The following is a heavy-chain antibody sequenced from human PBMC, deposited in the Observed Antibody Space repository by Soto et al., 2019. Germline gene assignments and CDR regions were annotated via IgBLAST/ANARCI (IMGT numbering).Heavy chain of an antibody. CDR1: GFTFSSFA. CDR3: ARGVGYCSSTSCLTPAAGLDY. V-gene: IGHV3-64*01. Sequence: PGGSLRLSCAASGFTFSSFAMHWVRQAPGKGLEYVSAISSNGGSTYYANSVKGRFTISRDNSKNTLYLQMGSLRAEDMAVYYCARGVGYCSSTSCLTPAAGLDYWGQGTLVTVSS. CDR2: ISSNGGST. D-gene: IGHD2-2*01. J-gene: IGHJ4*02.